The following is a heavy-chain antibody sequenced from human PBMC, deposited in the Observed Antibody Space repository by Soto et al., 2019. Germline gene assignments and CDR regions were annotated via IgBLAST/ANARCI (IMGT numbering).Heavy chain of an antibody. V-gene: IGHV3-23*01. CDR3: AKGGELGADDY. CDR1: GFTFSSYA. CDR2: ISGSGGST. J-gene: IGHJ4*02. Sequence: GGSLRLSCAASGFTFSSYAMSWVRQAPGKGLEWVSAISGSGGSTYYADSVKGRFTISRDNSKNTLYLEMNSLRAEATAVYYYAKGGELGADDYWGQGTLVTVSS. D-gene: IGHD7-27*01.